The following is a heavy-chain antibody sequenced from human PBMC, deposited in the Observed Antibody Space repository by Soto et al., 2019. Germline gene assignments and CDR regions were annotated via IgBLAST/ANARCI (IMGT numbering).Heavy chain of an antibody. CDR3: ARDKAARPLSYYYYGMDV. J-gene: IGHJ6*02. V-gene: IGHV3-21*01. CDR1: GLTFSSYS. Sequence: LRLSCAASGLTFSSYSMNWVRQAPGKGLEWVSSISSSSSYIYYADSVKGRFTISRDNAKNSLYLQMNSLRAEDTAVYYCARDKAARPLSYYYYGMDVWGQGTTVTVSS. D-gene: IGHD6-6*01. CDR2: ISSSSSYI.